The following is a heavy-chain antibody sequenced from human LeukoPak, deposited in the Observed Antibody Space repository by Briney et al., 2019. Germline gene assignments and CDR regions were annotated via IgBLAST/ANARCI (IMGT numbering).Heavy chain of an antibody. D-gene: IGHD4-17*01. J-gene: IGHJ4*02. CDR1: GGSISSYY. CDR2: IYYSGST. V-gene: IGHV4-59*08. Sequence: KPSETLSLTCTVSGGSISSYYWSWIRQPPGKGLEWIGYIYYSGSTNYNPSLKSRVTISVDTSKNQFSLKLSSVTAADTAVYYCARGRGGDYVLDYWGQGTLVTVSS. CDR3: ARGRGGDYVLDY.